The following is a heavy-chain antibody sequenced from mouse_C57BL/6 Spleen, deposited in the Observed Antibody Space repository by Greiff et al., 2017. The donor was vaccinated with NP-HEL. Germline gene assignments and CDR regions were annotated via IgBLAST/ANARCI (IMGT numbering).Heavy chain of an antibody. J-gene: IGHJ3*01. CDR1: GYTFTSYW. CDR2: IDPSDSYT. Sequence: QVQLQQPGAELVMPGASVKLSCKASGYTFTSYWMHWVKQRPGQGLEWIGEIDPSDSYTNYNQKFKGKSTLTVDNSSSTAYMQLSSLTSEDSAVYYCARGDYYGSSSFAYWGQGTLVTVSA. D-gene: IGHD1-1*01. V-gene: IGHV1-69*01. CDR3: ARGDYYGSSSFAY.